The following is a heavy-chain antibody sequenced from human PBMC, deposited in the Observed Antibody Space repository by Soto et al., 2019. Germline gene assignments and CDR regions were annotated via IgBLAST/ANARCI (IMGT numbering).Heavy chain of an antibody. Sequence: EVQLEESGGDLVQPGGSLRLSCAASGFTLSAYWMTWVRQAPGKGLEWVANINRDGSKKSYLDSVRGRFTISRDNVGNSLYLQMDSLRADDTVIYYCARDVSPGSSSLYLDAFDIWGQGTMVTVSS. V-gene: IGHV3-7*05. J-gene: IGHJ3*02. CDR3: ARDVSPGSSSLYLDAFDI. D-gene: IGHD6-13*01. CDR2: INRDGSKK. CDR1: GFTLSAYW.